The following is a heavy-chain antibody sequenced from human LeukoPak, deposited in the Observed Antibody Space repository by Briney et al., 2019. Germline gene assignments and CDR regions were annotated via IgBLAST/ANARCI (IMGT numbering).Heavy chain of an antibody. D-gene: IGHD3-16*02. V-gene: IGHV3-30*02. CDR3: AREQGNYDYVWGSYRLYFDY. CDR2: IRSDGSNK. J-gene: IGHJ4*02. CDR1: GFTFGSYG. Sequence: GGSLTLSCAASGFTFGSYGMHWVRQAPGKGLEWVTYIRSDGSNKYYTDSVKGPFTICRDNSTNTLYLQMNSLRAEDTALYYCAREQGNYDYVWGSYRLYFDYWGQGTLVSVSS.